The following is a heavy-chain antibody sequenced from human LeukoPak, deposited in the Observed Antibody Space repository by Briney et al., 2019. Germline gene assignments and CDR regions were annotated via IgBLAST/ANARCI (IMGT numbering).Heavy chain of an antibody. CDR1: GYTFTVYH. CDR3: ARDIAVAEKKVTWFDP. D-gene: IGHD6-19*01. CDR2: INPNSGGT. V-gene: IGHV1-2*02. J-gene: IGHJ5*02. Sequence: ASVKVSCKSSGYTFTVYHVHWVRLAPGQGLEWMGWINPNSGGTNYAQKFQGRVSMTRDTAISTAYMELSRLRSDDTAVYYCARDIAVAEKKVTWFDPWGQGTLVTVSS.